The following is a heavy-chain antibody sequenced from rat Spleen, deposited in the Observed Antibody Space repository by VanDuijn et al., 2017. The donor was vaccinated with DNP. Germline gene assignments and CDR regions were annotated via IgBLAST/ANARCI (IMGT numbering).Heavy chain of an antibody. CDR1: GFSISNYN. J-gene: IGHJ2*01. CDR3: TREDYGGSFDY. D-gene: IGHD1-11*01. V-gene: IGHV5S23*01. Sequence: EVQLVESGGGLVQPGRSLRLSCAASGFSISNYNMAWVRQAPKKGLEWVATISSSGGNIYFRDSVKGRFTISRDTTKSTLYLQMNSLRSEDTASYYCTREDYGGSFDYWGQGVMVTVSS. CDR2: ISSSGGNI.